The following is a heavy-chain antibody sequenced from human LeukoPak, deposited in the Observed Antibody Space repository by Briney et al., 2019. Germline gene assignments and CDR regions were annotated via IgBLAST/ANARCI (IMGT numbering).Heavy chain of an antibody. Sequence: ASVKVSCKTSGYIFSNYGVSWVRQAPGQGLEWMGWINVYNGHTIYAQEFQGRVTLTTDTSTSTAHMDLRSLRSDDTAVYYCVRDSDHAPDYWGQGTLVTVSS. D-gene: IGHD3-10*01. CDR2: INVYNGHT. V-gene: IGHV1-18*01. CDR3: VRDSDHAPDY. CDR1: GYIFSNYG. J-gene: IGHJ4*02.